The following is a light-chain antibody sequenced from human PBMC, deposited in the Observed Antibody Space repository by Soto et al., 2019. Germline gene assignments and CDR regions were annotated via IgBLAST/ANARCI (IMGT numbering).Light chain of an antibody. J-gene: IGKJ1*01. V-gene: IGKV3-15*01. CDR1: QSVSSD. CDR2: GAS. Sequence: EIVMTQSPATLSGSPGERATLSSRASQSVSSDLAWYHQKPGQAPRLLIYGASTRATGIPARFSGSGSGTEFTLTINSLQSEDFAVYYCQQYNNWPRTFGQGTKV. CDR3: QQYNNWPRT.